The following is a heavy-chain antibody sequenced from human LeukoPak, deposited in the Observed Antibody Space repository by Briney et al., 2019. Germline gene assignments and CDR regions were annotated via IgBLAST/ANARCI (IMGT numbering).Heavy chain of an antibody. CDR1: GGSISSYY. CDR2: IYYSGST. V-gene: IGHV4-59*01. J-gene: IGHJ6*03. D-gene: IGHD3-10*01. Sequence: PSETLSLTCTVSGGSISSYYWSWIRQPPGKGLEWIGYIYYSGSTNYNPSLKSRVTISVDTSKNQFSLKLSSVTAADTAVYYCARDQRWFGELLYRARPYYYMDVWGKGTTVTISS. CDR3: ARDQRWFGELLYRARPYYYMDV.